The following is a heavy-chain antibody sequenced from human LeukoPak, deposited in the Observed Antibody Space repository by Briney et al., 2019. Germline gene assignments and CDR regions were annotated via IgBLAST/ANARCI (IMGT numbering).Heavy chain of an antibody. D-gene: IGHD1-26*01. CDR2: INPNSGGT. CDR1: GYTFTVYY. CDR3: AREGPGSGSYSNYFDY. J-gene: IGHJ4*02. V-gene: IGHV1-2*02. Sequence: GASVKVSCKASGYTFTVYYMHWVRQAPGQGLEWMGWINPNSGGTNYAQKFQGRVTMTRDTSISTAYMELSRLRSDDTAVYYCAREGPGSGSYSNYFDYWGQGTLVTVSS.